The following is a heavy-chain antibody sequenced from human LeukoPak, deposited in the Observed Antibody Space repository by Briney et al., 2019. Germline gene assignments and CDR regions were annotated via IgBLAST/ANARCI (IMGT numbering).Heavy chain of an antibody. J-gene: IGHJ4*02. V-gene: IGHV1-58*02. D-gene: IGHD6-6*01. CDR1: GFTFTSSA. CDR3: AADLTGQLVLFDY. CDR2: IVVGSGNT. Sequence: GASVKVSCKASGFTFTSSAMQWVRQARGQRLEWIGWIVVGSGNTNYAQKFQERVTITRDMSTSTAYMELSSLRSEDTAVYYCAADLTGQLVLFDYWGQGTLVTVSS.